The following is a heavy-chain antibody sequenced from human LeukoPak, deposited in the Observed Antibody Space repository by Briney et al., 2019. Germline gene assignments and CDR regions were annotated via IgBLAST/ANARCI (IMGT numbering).Heavy chain of an antibody. D-gene: IGHD1-26*01. CDR2: ISYDGRIT. CDR1: GLILRAYA. CDR3: ARDSGDVGAGFDN. Sequence: GGSLRLSCAASGLILRAYAMQWVRQAPGKGPEWVGVISYDGRITYYGESVKGRFTISRDNSNSTLYLQMTSLRVEDTAVYYCARDSGDVGAGFDNWGQGILATVSS. J-gene: IGHJ4*02. V-gene: IGHV3-30*04.